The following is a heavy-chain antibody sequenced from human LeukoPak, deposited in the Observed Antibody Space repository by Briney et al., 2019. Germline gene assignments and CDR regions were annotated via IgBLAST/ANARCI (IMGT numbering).Heavy chain of an antibody. CDR2: IYYSGST. D-gene: IGHD3-22*01. Sequence: SETLSLTCTVSGGSISSYYWSWIRRPPGKGLEWIGYIYYSGSTNYNPSLKSRVTISVDTSKNQFSLKLSSVTAADTAVYYCAREGNYYSDSSGYPIWGQGTLVTVSS. CDR1: GGSISSYY. V-gene: IGHV4-59*01. CDR3: AREGNYYSDSSGYPI. J-gene: IGHJ4*02.